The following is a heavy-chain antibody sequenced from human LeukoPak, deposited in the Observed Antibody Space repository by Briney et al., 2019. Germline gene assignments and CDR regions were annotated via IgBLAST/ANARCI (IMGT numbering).Heavy chain of an antibody. CDR1: GGSVSSYY. V-gene: IGHV4-59*02. CDR3: ARVSGYDWESFYDY. J-gene: IGHJ4*02. Sequence: SETLSLTCTVSGGSVSSYYWSWIRQPPGKGLEWIGYIYYSGSTNYNPSLKSRVTISVDTSKNQFSLKLSSVTAADTAMYYCARVSGYDWESFYDYWGQGSLVTVSS. D-gene: IGHD5-12*01. CDR2: IYYSGST.